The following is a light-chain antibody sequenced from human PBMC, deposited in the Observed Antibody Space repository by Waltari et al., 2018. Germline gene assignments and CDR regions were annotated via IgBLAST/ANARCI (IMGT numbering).Light chain of an antibody. J-gene: IGLJ2*01. V-gene: IGLV2-11*01. CDR3: CSYAGSHTPVV. CDR2: DVS. Sequence: QSALTQPRSVSGSPGQSVTISCAGTSSGVGGYSYVSWYQHHPGKAPKLMICDVSKRPAGVPDRFSGSKSGNTASLTISGLQAEDEADYYCCSYAGSHTPVVFGGGTKLTVL. CDR1: SSGVGGYSY.